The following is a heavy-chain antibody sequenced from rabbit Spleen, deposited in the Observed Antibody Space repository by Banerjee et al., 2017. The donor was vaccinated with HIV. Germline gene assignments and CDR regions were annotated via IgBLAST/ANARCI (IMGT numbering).Heavy chain of an antibody. J-gene: IGHJ4*01. CDR1: GFSFSNKAV. CDR3: ARRNIGNYGNYAGAFNL. V-gene: IGHV1S45*01. CDR2: INAVTGKA. Sequence: QEQLVESGGGLVKPEGSLKLSCTASGFSFSNKAVMCWVRQAPGKGLEWIACINAVTGKAVYASWAKGRYTFSKTSSTTVTLQMTSLTAADTATYFCARRNIGNYGNYAGAFNLWGQGTLVTVS. D-gene: IGHD4-2*01.